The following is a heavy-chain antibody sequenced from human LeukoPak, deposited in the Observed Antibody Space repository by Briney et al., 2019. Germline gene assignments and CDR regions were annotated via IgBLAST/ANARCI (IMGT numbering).Heavy chain of an antibody. Sequence: GASVKVSCKASGYTFTSYAMNWVRQAPGQGLEWMGWINPNSGGTNYAQKFQGRVTMTRDTSISTAYMELSRLRSDDTAVYYCARELGDTAMVWDAFDIWGQGTMVTVSS. D-gene: IGHD5-18*01. CDR3: ARELGDTAMVWDAFDI. V-gene: IGHV1-2*02. CDR1: GYTFTSYA. CDR2: INPNSGGT. J-gene: IGHJ3*02.